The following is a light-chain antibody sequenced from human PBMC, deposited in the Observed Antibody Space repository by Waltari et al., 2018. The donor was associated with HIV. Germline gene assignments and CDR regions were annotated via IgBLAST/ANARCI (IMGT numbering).Light chain of an antibody. CDR2: LTS. Sequence: DIVMTQSPPALVVTPGETASITCRSSRSLLETNGFHFLQWYVQKSGQSPQLLMYLTSRRASGVPDRFSCSGSGTDFTLRISRVEAEDVGVYYCMQALQRPLTFGGGTKVEI. J-gene: IGKJ4*01. V-gene: IGKV2-28*01. CDR1: RSLLETNGFHF. CDR3: MQALQRPLT.